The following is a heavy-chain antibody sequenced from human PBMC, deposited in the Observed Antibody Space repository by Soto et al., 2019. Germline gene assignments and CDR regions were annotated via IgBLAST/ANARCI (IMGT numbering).Heavy chain of an antibody. D-gene: IGHD6-6*01. CDR2: IIPIFGTA. CDR1: GGTFSSYA. CDR3: AIDRSSSGGWFDP. J-gene: IGHJ5*02. Sequence: QVQLVQSGAEVKKPGASVKVSCKASGGTFSSYAISWVRQAPGQGLEWMVGIIPIFGTANYAQKFQGRVTITADESTSTAYMELSSLRSDDTAVYYFAIDRSSSGGWFDPWCQGTLVPVFS. V-gene: IGHV1-69*01.